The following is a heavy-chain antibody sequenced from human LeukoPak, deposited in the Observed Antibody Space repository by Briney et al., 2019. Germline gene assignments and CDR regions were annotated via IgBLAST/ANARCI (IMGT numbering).Heavy chain of an antibody. CDR3: AIQVVVAAPIDY. D-gene: IGHD2-15*01. Sequence: ASVKVSCKASGYTFTGYYIHWVRQAPGQGLEWMGWISAYNGNTNYAQKLQGRVTMTTDTSTSTAYMELRSLRSDDTAVYYCAIQVVVAAPIDYWGQGTLVTVSS. CDR2: ISAYNGNT. CDR1: GYTFTGYY. J-gene: IGHJ4*02. V-gene: IGHV1-18*04.